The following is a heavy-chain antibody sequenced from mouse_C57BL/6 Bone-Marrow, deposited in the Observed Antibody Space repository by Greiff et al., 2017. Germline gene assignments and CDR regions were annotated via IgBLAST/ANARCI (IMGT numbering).Heavy chain of an antibody. J-gene: IGHJ2*01. Sequence: QVQLQQSGAELVRPGTSVKVSCKASGYAFTNYLIEWVKQRPGQGLEWIGVINPGSGGPNYNEKFKGKATLTADKSSSTAYMQLSSLTSEDSAVYFCARGGGSTFDYWGQGTTLTVSS. V-gene: IGHV1-54*01. CDR2: INPGSGGP. D-gene: IGHD2-1*01. CDR3: ARGGGSTFDY. CDR1: GYAFTNYL.